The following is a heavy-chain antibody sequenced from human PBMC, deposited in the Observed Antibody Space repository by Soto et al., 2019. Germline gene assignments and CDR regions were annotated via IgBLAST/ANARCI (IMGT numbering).Heavy chain of an antibody. J-gene: IGHJ4*01. D-gene: IGHD3-10*01. CDR1: GFTFSSYG. CDR2: IWYDGSNK. V-gene: IGHV3-33*01. CDR3: AREQNRFGELQRFNFDY. Sequence: PGRSLRVSCAASGFTFSSYGMHWVRQAPGKWLEWVAVIWYDGSNKYYADSVKGRFTISRDNSKNTLYLQMNSLRAEDTAVYYCAREQNRFGELQRFNFDYWGHRTLVTVSS.